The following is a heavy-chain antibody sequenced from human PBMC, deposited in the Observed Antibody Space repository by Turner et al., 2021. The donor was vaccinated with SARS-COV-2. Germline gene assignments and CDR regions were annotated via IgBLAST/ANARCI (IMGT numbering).Heavy chain of an antibody. CDR2: ISAYNGNT. D-gene: IGHD5-12*01. CDR3: AGDYPDIVATIMVY. V-gene: IGHV1-18*01. Sequence: QVQLGQSGAGVKKPGDSVKVSCKASGYTFTSYGISWVRQAPGQGLEWRGWISAYNGNTNYAPKFQGRATMTTDTSTSTAYMERRSLRSDDTAVYYVAGDYPDIVATIMVYWGQGTLVTVSS. CDR1: GYTFTSYG. J-gene: IGHJ4*02.